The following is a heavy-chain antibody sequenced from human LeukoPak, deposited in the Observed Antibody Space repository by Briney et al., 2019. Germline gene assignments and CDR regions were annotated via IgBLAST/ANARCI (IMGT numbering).Heavy chain of an antibody. Sequence: GGSLRLSCAASGFTFSGSWKHWVCQAPEKGLEWVADISCDGSQKYYVDSVKGRLTIPRDNAKNSLHLQVNSLRAEDMTVYYCVRGLGIWVGELLCHHDKRGQGTLVTVSS. CDR3: VRGLGIWVGELLCHHDK. D-gene: IGHD3-10*01. J-gene: IGHJ4*02. CDR1: GFTFSGSW. V-gene: IGHV3-52*01. CDR2: ISCDGSQK.